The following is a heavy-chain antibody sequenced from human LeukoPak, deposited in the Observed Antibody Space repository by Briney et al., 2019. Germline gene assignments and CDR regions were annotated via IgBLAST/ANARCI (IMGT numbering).Heavy chain of an antibody. J-gene: IGHJ4*02. V-gene: IGHV4-59*01. CDR3: ARGDYYDRKFDY. CDR2: IYYSGST. Sequence: SETLSLTCTVSGGSISSYYWSWIRQPPGKGLEWIGYIYYSGSTNYNPSLKSRVTISVDTSKNQFSLKLSSVTAADTAVYYCARGDYYDRKFDYWGQGTLVTVSS. D-gene: IGHD3-22*01. CDR1: GGSISSYY.